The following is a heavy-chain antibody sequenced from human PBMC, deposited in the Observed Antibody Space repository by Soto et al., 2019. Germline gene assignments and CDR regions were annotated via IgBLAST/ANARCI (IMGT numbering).Heavy chain of an antibody. V-gene: IGHV3-23*01. D-gene: IGHD3-10*02. J-gene: IGHJ4*02. CDR2: IGPSGGDT. Sequence: GGSLRLSCATSGFTFNNYSMTWVRQAPGKGLEWVSSIGPSGGDTYYADSVKGRFTISKDNSKNTLYLQMNILRAEDTAMYFCAKKAVYVSPGNYFDYWGQGTVVTVS. CDR1: GFTFNNYS. CDR3: AKKAVYVSPGNYFDY.